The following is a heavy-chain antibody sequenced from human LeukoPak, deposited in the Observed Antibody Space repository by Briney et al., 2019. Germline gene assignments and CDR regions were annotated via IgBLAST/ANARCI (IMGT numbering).Heavy chain of an antibody. V-gene: IGHV1-2*06. CDR2: INPNSGGT. CDR3: ARDTRNYFDY. J-gene: IGHJ4*02. Sequence: ASVTVSFKASGYTFTGYYMHWVRQAPGQGLEWMGRINPNSGGTNYAQKFQGRVTMTRDTSISTAYMELSRLRSDDTAVYYCARDTRNYFDYWGQGTLVTVSS. CDR1: GYTFTGYY.